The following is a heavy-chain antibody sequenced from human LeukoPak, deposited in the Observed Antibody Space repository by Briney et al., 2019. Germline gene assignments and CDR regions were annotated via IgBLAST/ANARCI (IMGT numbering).Heavy chain of an antibody. CDR2: IYHSGST. Sequence: SETLSLTCTVSGYSVSSGYYWGWIRQPPGKGLEWIGSIYHSGSTYYNPSLKSRVTISVDTSKNQFSLKLSSVTAADTAVYYCARVPAATAASSSDAFDIWGQGTMVTVSS. V-gene: IGHV4-38-2*02. CDR1: GYSVSSGYY. J-gene: IGHJ3*02. D-gene: IGHD2-2*01. CDR3: ARVPAATAASSSDAFDI.